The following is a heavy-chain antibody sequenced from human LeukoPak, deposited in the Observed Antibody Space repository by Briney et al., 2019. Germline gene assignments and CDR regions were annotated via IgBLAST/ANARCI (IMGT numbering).Heavy chain of an antibody. CDR1: GFTVSSNY. CDR3: ARGAEADDAFDI. D-gene: IGHD6-19*01. V-gene: IGHV3-66*01. Sequence: GGSLRLSCAASGFTVSSNYLSWVRQAPGKGLEWVSVIYSGGIAYYADSVKGRFTISRDNSRNTLYLQMNSLRAEDTAVYYCARGAEADDAFDIWGQGTMVTVSS. CDR2: IYSGGIA. J-gene: IGHJ3*02.